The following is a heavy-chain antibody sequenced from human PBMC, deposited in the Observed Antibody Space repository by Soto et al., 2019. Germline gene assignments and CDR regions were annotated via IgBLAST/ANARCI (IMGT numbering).Heavy chain of an antibody. CDR1: GFTFSSYW. Sequence: EVQLMESGGGLVQPGGSLRLSCAGSGFTFSSYWMNWVRQAPGKGLEWVANIKQDGSEQYYVDSVKGRFSISRDNAQNSMYLQMNSLRAEDTAVYYCAGGTGWLIDYWGQGPLVTVSS. CDR2: IKQDGSEQ. CDR3: AGGTGWLIDY. J-gene: IGHJ4*02. V-gene: IGHV3-7*04. D-gene: IGHD6-19*01.